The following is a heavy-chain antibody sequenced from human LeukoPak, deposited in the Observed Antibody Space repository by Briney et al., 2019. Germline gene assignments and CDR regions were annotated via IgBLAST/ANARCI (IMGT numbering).Heavy chain of an antibody. CDR1: GFTFSSFG. Sequence: GGSLRLSCAASGFTFSSFGMSWVRQAPGKGLEWVSVIYVGGRTDYADSVKGRFTISRDRSRNTQYLQMNSLRPEDTAIYYCATAYANPGDAFDIWGQGTMVTVSS. CDR2: IYVGGRT. V-gene: IGHV3-23*01. CDR3: ATAYANPGDAFDI. J-gene: IGHJ3*02. D-gene: IGHD2-8*01.